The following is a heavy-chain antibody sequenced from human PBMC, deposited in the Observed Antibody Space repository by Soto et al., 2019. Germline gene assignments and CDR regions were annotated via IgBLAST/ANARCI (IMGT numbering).Heavy chain of an antibody. CDR2: IKMDASEK. D-gene: IGHD3-10*01. V-gene: IGHV3-7*01. CDR3: ARDSVLGSGASVTQHVDS. J-gene: IGHJ4*02. CDR1: GFTFGSYW. Sequence: GGSLKLSWAASGFTFGSYWMSWVRQAPGKGLEWLATIKMDASEKKYVDSVKGRFTMSRDNAKNSLYLQMDSLRAEDTAVYYCARDSVLGSGASVTQHVDSWGQGTRVTVSS.